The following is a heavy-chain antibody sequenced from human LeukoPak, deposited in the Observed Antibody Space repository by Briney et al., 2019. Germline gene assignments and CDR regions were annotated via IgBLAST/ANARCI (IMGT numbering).Heavy chain of an antibody. CDR3: ARAVIVVAAATQRNWFDP. V-gene: IGHV4-39*07. CDR2: IFYSGST. D-gene: IGHD2-15*01. CDR1: GGSISTSNYY. J-gene: IGHJ5*02. Sequence: PSETLSLTCTVSGGSISTSNYYWGWIRQPPGKGLEWIGNIFYSGSTDYNPSLRSRVTISVDTSKNQFSLKLSSVTAADTAIYYCARAVIVVAAATQRNWFDPWGQGTLVTVSS.